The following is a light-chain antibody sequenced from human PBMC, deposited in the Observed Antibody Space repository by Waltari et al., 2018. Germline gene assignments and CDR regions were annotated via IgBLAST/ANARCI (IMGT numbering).Light chain of an antibody. CDR1: QSISTD. CDR3: EQTYSHFRT. Sequence: DIQMTQSPSSLSASVGDRVTITCRASQSISTDLNWYQQKPGRAPKLLIFAASSLQSGVPARFRGSASGRDFTLIISSLQPEDFATYYCEQTYSHFRTFGQGTKVEIK. V-gene: IGKV1-39*01. CDR2: AAS. J-gene: IGKJ1*01.